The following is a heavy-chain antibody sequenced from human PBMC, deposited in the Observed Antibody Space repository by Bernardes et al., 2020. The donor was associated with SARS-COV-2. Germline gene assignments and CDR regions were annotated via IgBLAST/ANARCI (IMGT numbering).Heavy chain of an antibody. CDR1: GFTFSGSV. J-gene: IGHJ6*02. Sequence: SVKVSCKASGFTFSGSVMQWVRLARGQRLEWMGWIVVGNGNTNYAQMFQKRATITRDMSTGTVYMELSSLRSEDTAVYYCAAGRSYYYGLDVWGQGTTVTVSS. CDR3: AAGRSYYYGLDV. CDR2: IVVGNGNT. V-gene: IGHV1-58*02. D-gene: IGHD4-17*01.